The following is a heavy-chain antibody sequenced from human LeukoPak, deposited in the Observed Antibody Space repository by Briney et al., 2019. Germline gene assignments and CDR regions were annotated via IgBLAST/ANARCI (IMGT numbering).Heavy chain of an antibody. CDR3: ARYHDYGDNFDP. CDR2: VSAFTGNT. J-gene: IGHJ5*02. Sequence: ASAKVSCKASGYTFPSKGISWVRQAPGQGLEWVGWVSAFTGNTNYAQKFQDRVTMTTDTSTTTAYMELRSLRSDDTAVYYCARYHDYGDNFDPWGQGTLVTVSS. D-gene: IGHD4-17*01. V-gene: IGHV1-18*01. CDR1: GYTFPSKG.